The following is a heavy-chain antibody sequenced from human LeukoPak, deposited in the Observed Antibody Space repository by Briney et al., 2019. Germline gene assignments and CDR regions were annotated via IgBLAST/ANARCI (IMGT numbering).Heavy chain of an antibody. CDR3: ARDERAAAAGSEYYFDY. Sequence: ASVKVSCKASGYTFTSYYMHWVRQAPGQGLEWMGWISDSGNTNCAPKLQDRITLATDTSTGTAYMELRSLKSDDTAVYYCARDERAAAAGSEYYFDYWGQGTLVTVSS. V-gene: IGHV1-18*04. J-gene: IGHJ4*02. CDR1: GYTFTSYY. D-gene: IGHD6-13*01. CDR2: ISDSGNT.